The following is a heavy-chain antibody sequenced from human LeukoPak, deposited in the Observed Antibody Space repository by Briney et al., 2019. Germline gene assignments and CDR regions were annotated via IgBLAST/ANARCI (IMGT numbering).Heavy chain of an antibody. D-gene: IGHD3-22*01. CDR2: ISSSSSYT. Sequence: PGGSLRLSCAASGFTFSDYYMTWIRQAPGKGLEWVSYISSSSSYTNYADSVKGRFTISRDNAKNSLYLRMNSLRAEDTAVYYCARDLRITMIVVAHDAFDIWGQGTMVTVSS. J-gene: IGHJ3*02. CDR1: GFTFSDYY. CDR3: ARDLRITMIVVAHDAFDI. V-gene: IGHV3-11*05.